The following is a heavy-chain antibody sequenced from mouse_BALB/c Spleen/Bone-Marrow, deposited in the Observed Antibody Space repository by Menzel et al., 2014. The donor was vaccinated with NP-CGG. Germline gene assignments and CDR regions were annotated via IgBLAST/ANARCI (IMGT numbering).Heavy chain of an antibody. Sequence: EVQLQQSGPELVKSGASVKIFCKASGYTFTDYNMHCVKQSHGKSLEWIGYIYPFNGGTDYNQKFKSKATMTVDKSSSTEYMELRNLTSEDSAVYYCARSSYFDYWGQGTTLTVSS. J-gene: IGHJ2*01. V-gene: IGHV1S29*02. D-gene: IGHD1-1*01. CDR2: IYPFNGGT. CDR3: ARSSYFDY. CDR1: GYTFTDYN.